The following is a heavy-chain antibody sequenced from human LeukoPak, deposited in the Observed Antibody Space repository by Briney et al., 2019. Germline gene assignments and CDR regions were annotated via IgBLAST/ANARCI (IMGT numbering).Heavy chain of an antibody. CDR3: ARTTAMVTIFDY. CDR2: INAGNGNT. CDR1: GYTFTTYA. D-gene: IGHD5-18*01. J-gene: IGHJ4*02. Sequence: ASVKVSCKASGYTFTTYAMHWVRQAPGQRLEWMGWINAGNGNTKYSQKFQGRVTITRDTSASTAYMELSSLRSEDTAVYYYARTTAMVTIFDYWGQGTLVTASS. V-gene: IGHV1-3*01.